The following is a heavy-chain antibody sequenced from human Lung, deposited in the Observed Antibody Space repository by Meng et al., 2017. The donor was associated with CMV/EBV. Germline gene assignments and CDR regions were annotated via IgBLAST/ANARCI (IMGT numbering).Heavy chain of an antibody. Sequence: QFPLRASGPALLTPSEPLALTCSVSRDAITNHNWWAWRRQPPGKGLEWMGEIPHRGSISYNPSLKSRVSMSIDKSKNQFSLKLTSMTAADTAVYHCLRRSGGSVWGQGTLVTVSS. V-gene: IGHV4-4*02. D-gene: IGHD3-10*01. J-gene: IGHJ1*01. CDR2: IPHRGSI. CDR1: RDAITNHNW. CDR3: LRRSGGSV.